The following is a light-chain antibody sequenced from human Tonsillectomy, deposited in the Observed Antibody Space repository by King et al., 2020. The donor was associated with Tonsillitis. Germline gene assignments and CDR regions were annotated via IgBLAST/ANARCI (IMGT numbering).Light chain of an antibody. CDR3: AVWDDNVEAWV. V-gene: IGLV1-36*01. J-gene: IGLJ3*02. Sequence: DRFSGSKSGNSASLAISGLQSEDEADYYCAVWDDNVEAWVWGGGTKLTVL.